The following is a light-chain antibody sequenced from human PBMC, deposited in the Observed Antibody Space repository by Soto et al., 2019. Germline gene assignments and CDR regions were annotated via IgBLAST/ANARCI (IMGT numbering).Light chain of an antibody. J-gene: IGLJ2*01. CDR3: SSYTGSSTLVV. V-gene: IGLV2-14*03. Sequence: QSALTQPASVSGSPGQSITISCTGSSSDVVGYNHVSWYQQHPGKAPKLMLYDVNNRPSGVSNRFSGSKSGNTASLTISGLQAEDEGDYYCSSYTGSSTLVVFGGGTKLTVL. CDR2: DVN. CDR1: SSDVVGYNH.